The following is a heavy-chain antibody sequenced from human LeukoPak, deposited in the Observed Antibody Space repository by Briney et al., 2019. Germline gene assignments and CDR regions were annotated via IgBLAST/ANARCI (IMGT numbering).Heavy chain of an antibody. D-gene: IGHD1-1*01. CDR3: ANLPSTTGTTFHFGY. V-gene: IGHV3-23*01. CDR2: ISGSGGST. J-gene: IGHJ4*02. Sequence: GGSLRLSSAASGFTFSSYAMSWVRQAPGKGLEWVSAISGSGGSTYYADSVKGRFTISRDNSKNTLYLQMNSLRAEDTAVYYCANLPSTTGTTFHFGYWGQGTLVTVSS. CDR1: GFTFSSYA.